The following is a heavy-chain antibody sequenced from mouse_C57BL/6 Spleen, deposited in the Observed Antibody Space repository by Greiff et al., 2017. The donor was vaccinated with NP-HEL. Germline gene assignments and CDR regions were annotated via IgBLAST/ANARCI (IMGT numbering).Heavy chain of an antibody. J-gene: IGHJ1*03. Sequence: VQLQQSGPELVKPGASVKISCKASGYAFSSSWMNWVKQRPGKGLEWIGRIYPGDGDTNYNGKFKGKATLTADKSSSTAYMQLSSLTSEDSAVYFCARNRYYGSSPLDVWGTGTTVTVSS. CDR1: GYAFSSSW. D-gene: IGHD1-1*01. CDR2: IYPGDGDT. V-gene: IGHV1-82*01. CDR3: ARNRYYGSSPLDV.